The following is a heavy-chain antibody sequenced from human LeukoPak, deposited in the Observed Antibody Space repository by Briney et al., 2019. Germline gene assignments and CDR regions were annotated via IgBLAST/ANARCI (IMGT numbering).Heavy chain of an antibody. V-gene: IGHV1-2*04. CDR3: ASSDTSLVNFYYFGIDV. D-gene: IGHD5-18*01. CDR2: INPNNGET. CDR1: GFTFTDYY. J-gene: IGHJ6*02. Sequence: ASVKVSCKASGFTFTDYYIHWVRQAPGQGLEWMGWINPNNGETNYEQKFQGWVTMTRDTIINTAYMELRRLRSGDTAVYDWASSDTSLVNFYYFGIDVWGQGTTVTVSS.